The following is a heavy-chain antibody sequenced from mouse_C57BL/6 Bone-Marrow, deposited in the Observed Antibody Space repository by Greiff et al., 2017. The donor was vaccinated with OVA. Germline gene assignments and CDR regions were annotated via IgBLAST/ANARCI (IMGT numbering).Heavy chain of an antibody. CDR3: ALTYYSNYVGFAY. Sequence: EVQLQQSGPELVKPGASVKMSCKASGYTFTDYNMHWVKQSHGKSLEWIGYINPNNGGTSYNQKFKGKATLTVNKSSSTAYMELRSLTSEDSAVYYCALTYYSNYVGFAYWGQGTLVTVSA. D-gene: IGHD2-5*01. CDR2: INPNNGGT. CDR1: GYTFTDYN. J-gene: IGHJ3*01. V-gene: IGHV1-22*01.